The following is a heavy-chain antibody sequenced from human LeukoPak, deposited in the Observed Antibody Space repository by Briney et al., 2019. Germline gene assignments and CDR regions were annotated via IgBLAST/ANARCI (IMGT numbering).Heavy chain of an antibody. CDR3: ARDFPSRPFGESPDAFDI. J-gene: IGHJ3*02. CDR2: IIPIFGTA. CDR1: GGTFSSYA. D-gene: IGHD3-10*01. V-gene: IGHV1-69*05. Sequence: SVKVSCKASGGTFSSYAISWVRQAPGQGLEWMGGIIPIFGTANYAQKFQGRVTITTDESTSTAYMELSSLRSEDTAVYYCARDFPSRPFGESPDAFDIWGQGTMVTVSS.